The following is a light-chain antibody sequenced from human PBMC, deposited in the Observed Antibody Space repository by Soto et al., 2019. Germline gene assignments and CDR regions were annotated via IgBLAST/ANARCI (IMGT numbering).Light chain of an antibody. CDR1: SSDVGAYNY. V-gene: IGLV2-14*01. Sequence: QSVLTQPASVSGSPGQSITISCTGTSSDVGAYNYVSWYQQDPGKAPRLIIYNVNHRPSGVSDRFSGSKSGNTASLTISGLQAEDEADYYCNSYTSSSTRVFGTGTKATVL. CDR2: NVN. J-gene: IGLJ1*01. CDR3: NSYTSSSTRV.